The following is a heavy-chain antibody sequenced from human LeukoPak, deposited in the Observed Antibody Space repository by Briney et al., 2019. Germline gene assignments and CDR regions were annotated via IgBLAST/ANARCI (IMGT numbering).Heavy chain of an antibody. J-gene: IGHJ5*02. CDR2: IYYSGST. CDR3: ARWSGVVGATGVRNAYNWFDP. Sequence: SETLSLTCTVSGGSISSYYWSWIRQPPGKGLEWIGYIYYSGSTNYNPSLKSRVTISVDTSKNQFSLKLSSVTAADTAVYYCARWSGVVGATGVRNAYNWFDPWGQGTLVTVSS. V-gene: IGHV4-59*01. CDR1: GGSISSYY. D-gene: IGHD1-26*01.